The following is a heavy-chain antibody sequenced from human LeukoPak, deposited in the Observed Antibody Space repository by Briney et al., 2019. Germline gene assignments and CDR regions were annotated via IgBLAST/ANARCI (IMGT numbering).Heavy chain of an antibody. CDR2: IYYSGST. Sequence: NASETLSLTCTVSGGSISSHYWSWIRQPPGKGLEWIGYIYYSGSTNYNPSLKSRVTISVDTSKNQFSLKLSSVTAADTAVYYCASTGSRGASDYWGQGTLVTVSS. CDR3: ASTGSRGASDY. V-gene: IGHV4-59*11. CDR1: GGSISSHY. D-gene: IGHD3-10*01. J-gene: IGHJ4*02.